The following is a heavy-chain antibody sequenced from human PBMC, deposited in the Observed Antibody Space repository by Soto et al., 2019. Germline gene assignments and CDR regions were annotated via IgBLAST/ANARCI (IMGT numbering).Heavy chain of an antibody. V-gene: IGHV1-18*04. J-gene: IGHJ5*02. D-gene: IGHD4-4*01. CDR3: ARGGDDYSNLNWFDP. Sequence: GASVKVSCKASGYTFTSYGISWVRQAPGQGLEWMGWISAYNGNTNYAQKLQGRVTMTTDTSTSTAYMELRSLRSDDTAVYYCARGGDDYSNLNWFDPWGQGXLVTVYS. CDR2: ISAYNGNT. CDR1: GYTFTSYG.